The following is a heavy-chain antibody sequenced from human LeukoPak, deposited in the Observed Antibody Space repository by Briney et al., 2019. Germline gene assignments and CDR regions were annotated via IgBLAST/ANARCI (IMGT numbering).Heavy chain of an antibody. CDR3: AREAEMATIERYYYYMDV. J-gene: IGHJ6*03. Sequence: ASVKVSCKASGYTFTSYYMHWVRQAPGPGLEWMGIINPSGGSTSYAQKFQGRVTMTRDMSTSTVYMELSSLRSEDTAVYYCAREAEMATIERYYYYMDVWGKGTTVTVSS. V-gene: IGHV1-46*01. D-gene: IGHD5-24*01. CDR1: GYTFTSYY. CDR2: INPSGGST.